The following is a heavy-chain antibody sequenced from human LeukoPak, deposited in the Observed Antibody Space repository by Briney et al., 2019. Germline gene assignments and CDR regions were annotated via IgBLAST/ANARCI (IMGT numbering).Heavy chain of an antibody. CDR2: IRSKAYGGTT. CDR1: GFTFSSYG. J-gene: IGHJ4*02. Sequence: QPGGSLRLSCEPSGFTFSSYGMHWVRQAPGKGLEWVGFIRSKAYGGTTDYAASVKGRFIISRDDSKSIAYLQMNSLKTEDTAVYYCTSRRWLQSDFDYWGQGTLVTVSS. CDR3: TSRRWLQSDFDY. D-gene: IGHD5-24*01. V-gene: IGHV3-49*04.